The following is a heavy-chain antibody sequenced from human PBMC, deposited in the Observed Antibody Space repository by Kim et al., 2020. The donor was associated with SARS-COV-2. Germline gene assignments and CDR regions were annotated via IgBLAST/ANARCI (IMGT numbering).Heavy chain of an antibody. CDR3: TRRFKTPEIIDVCYRD. CDR2: MHPGCSDI. D-gene: IGHD3-16*02. Sequence: GESLKISCEASGYNFPDYWIGWVRQMPGKGLEWLGIMHPGCSDIRYSPAFQGQVTISADKSRNTVYLQWGRPKASDTANYFCTRRFKTPEIIDVCYRDWGQGTLVTVSS. CDR1: GYNFPDYW. V-gene: IGHV5-51*01. J-gene: IGHJ4*02.